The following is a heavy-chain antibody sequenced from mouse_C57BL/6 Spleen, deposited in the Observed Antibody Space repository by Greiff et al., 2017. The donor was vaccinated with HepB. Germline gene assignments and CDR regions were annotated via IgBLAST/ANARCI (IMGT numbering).Heavy chain of an antibody. CDR1: GYTFTSYW. CDR2: IHPNSGST. D-gene: IGHD2-1*01. V-gene: IGHV1-64*01. J-gene: IGHJ3*01. Sequence: QVQLQQSGAELVKPGASVKLSCKASGYTFTSYWMHWVKQRPGQGLEWIGMIHPNSGSTNYNEKFKSKATLTVDKSSSTAYMQLSSLTSEDSAVYYCARGEGNSAWFAYWGQGTLVTVSA. CDR3: ARGEGNSAWFAY.